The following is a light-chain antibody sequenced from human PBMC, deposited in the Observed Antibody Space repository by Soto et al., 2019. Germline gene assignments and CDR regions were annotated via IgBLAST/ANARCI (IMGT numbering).Light chain of an antibody. CDR2: AAS. V-gene: IGKV1-39*01. Sequence: ITFRASQTISNYLNWYQQKPGKAPKLLIYAASSLQSGVPSRFFGTRSGTDTTQTCSLGLPADSPTQFCRLSYIMPDKIGQGTKVDIK. CDR3: RLSYIMPDK. CDR1: QTISNY. J-gene: IGKJ2*01.